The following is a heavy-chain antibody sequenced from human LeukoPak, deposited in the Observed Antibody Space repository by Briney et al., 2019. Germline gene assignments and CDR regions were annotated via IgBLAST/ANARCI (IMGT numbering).Heavy chain of an antibody. Sequence: GGSLRLSCAASGFTFSSYAMHWVRQAPGKGLEWVAVISYDGSNKYYADSVKGRFTISRDYSKNTLFLQMNSLRAEDTAVYYCARVWQDYSGVDYWGQGTLVTVSS. D-gene: IGHD2-21*01. CDR3: ARVWQDYSGVDY. J-gene: IGHJ4*02. CDR2: ISYDGSNK. CDR1: GFTFSSYA. V-gene: IGHV3-30-3*01.